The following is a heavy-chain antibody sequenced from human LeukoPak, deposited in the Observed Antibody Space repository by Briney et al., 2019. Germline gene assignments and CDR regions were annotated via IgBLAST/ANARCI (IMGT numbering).Heavy chain of an antibody. CDR2: IYSGGST. Sequence: GGSLRLSCAASGFTVSSNYMSWVRQAPGKGLEWVSVIYSGGSTYYADSVKGRFTISRDNSKNTLYLQMNSLRAEDTAVYYCARGRGDYGDNWEIYFVYWGQGTLVTVSS. CDR1: GFTVSSNY. V-gene: IGHV3-53*01. D-gene: IGHD4-17*01. J-gene: IGHJ4*02. CDR3: ARGRGDYGDNWEIYFVY.